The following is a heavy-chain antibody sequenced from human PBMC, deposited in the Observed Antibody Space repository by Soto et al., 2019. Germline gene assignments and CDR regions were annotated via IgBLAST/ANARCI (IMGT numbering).Heavy chain of an antibody. CDR3: ARLPVVVIALGYFDL. Sequence: PSETLSPTCTVPVDSISSSYYWGWVRQPPGKGLECIGAVYYTGFTYYNPSPKSRLTISLDTSKNQFSLRLSSVTAADTAIYYCARLPVVVIALGYFDLWGPGTPVTVSS. V-gene: IGHV4-39*01. CDR2: VYYTGFT. D-gene: IGHD2-21*01. J-gene: IGHJ5*02. CDR1: VDSISSSYY.